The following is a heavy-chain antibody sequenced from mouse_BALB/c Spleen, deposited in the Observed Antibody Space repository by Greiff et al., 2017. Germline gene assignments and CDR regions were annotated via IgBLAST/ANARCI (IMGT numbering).Heavy chain of an antibody. CDR1: GYTFSSYW. D-gene: IGHD1-1*01. Sequence: VKLMESGAELMKPGASVKISCKATGYTFSSYWIEWVKQRPGHGLEWIGEILPGSGSTNYNEKFKGKATFTADTSSNTAYMQLSSLTSEDSAVYYCARATVVATYYAMDYWGQGTSVTVSS. CDR3: ARATVVATYYAMDY. V-gene: IGHV1-9*01. J-gene: IGHJ4*01. CDR2: ILPGSGST.